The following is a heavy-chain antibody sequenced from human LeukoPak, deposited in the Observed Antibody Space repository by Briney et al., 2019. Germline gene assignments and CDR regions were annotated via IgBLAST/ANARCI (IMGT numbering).Heavy chain of an antibody. CDR1: GYTFTSYV. Sequence: GASVKVSCKASGYTFTSYVLNWVRQAPGQGFEWMGFINTYTRNPTYAQGFTGRFVFSLDTSVSTAYLQISSLKAEDTAVYYCAREKPGDDFVFDYWGQGTLVTVSS. CDR3: AREKPGDDFVFDY. CDR2: INTYTRNP. D-gene: IGHD3/OR15-3a*01. J-gene: IGHJ4*02. V-gene: IGHV7-4-1*02.